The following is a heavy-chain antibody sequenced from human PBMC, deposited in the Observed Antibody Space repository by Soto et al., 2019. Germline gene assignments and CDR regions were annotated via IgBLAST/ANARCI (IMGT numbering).Heavy chain of an antibody. CDR3: AKDIKWNLPAGYLDN. V-gene: IGHV3-9*01. CDR1: GFTFDDHA. CDR2: ISWNSGYI. J-gene: IGHJ4*02. D-gene: IGHD1-1*01. Sequence: GGSLRLSCIASGFTFDDHAMRWVRQAPGKGLEWVSGISWNSGYIGCADSVKGRFTISRDNAKNSVHLQMNSLRAEDTAFYYCAKDIKWNLPAGYLDNWGQGTLVTVSS.